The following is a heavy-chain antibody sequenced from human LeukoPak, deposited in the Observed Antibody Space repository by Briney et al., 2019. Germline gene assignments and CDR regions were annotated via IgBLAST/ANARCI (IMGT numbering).Heavy chain of an antibody. V-gene: IGHV1-8*01. CDR2: MNPNSGNT. CDR1: GYPFNTYD. J-gene: IGHJ6*02. Sequence: ASVTVSCKSSGYPFNTYDIHWVRQATGQGLAWMGWMNPNSGNTNCAHKFKGRVTMTRDTAMGTAYMELSSLTSEDTAVYYCASEKWVKREGVYYYYGITVWGQGTTVTVSS. CDR3: ASEKWVKREGVYYYYGITV. D-gene: IGHD1-26*01.